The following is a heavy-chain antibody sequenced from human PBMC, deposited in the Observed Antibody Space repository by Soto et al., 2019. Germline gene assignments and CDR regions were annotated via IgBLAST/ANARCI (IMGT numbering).Heavy chain of an antibody. Sequence: EVQLLESGGGSIQPGGSLRLSCAASGFTFSNYAMTWVRQAPGKGLEWVSHISGSGGGADYADSVKGRFTISRDNSKNTLFLQMNDLRAEDTALYDCAKTGGSGWHLTYWGQGTLVSVSS. D-gene: IGHD6-19*01. J-gene: IGHJ4*02. V-gene: IGHV3-23*01. CDR2: ISGSGGGA. CDR3: AKTGGSGWHLTY. CDR1: GFTFSNYA.